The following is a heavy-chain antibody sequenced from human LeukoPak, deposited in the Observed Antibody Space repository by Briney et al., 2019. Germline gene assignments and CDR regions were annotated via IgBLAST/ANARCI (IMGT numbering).Heavy chain of an antibody. Sequence: GGSLRLSCAASGFTFSSYGMHWVRQAPGKGLEWVAFIRYDGSNKYYADSVKGRFTISRDNSKNTLYLQMNSLRAEDTAVYYCAKRISGWYQGGVDYWGQGTLVTVSS. CDR1: GFTFSSYG. CDR3: AKRISGWYQGGVDY. J-gene: IGHJ4*02. V-gene: IGHV3-30*02. D-gene: IGHD6-19*01. CDR2: IRYDGSNK.